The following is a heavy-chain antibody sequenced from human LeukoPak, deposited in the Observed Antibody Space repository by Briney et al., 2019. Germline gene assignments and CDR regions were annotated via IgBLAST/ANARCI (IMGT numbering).Heavy chain of an antibody. CDR3: ARGEWDLRD. D-gene: IGHD1-26*01. J-gene: IGHJ4*02. V-gene: IGHV3-48*04. Sequence: GGSLRLSCAASGFTFSSYSMNWVRQAPGKGLEWVSYISSSSSTIYYADSVKGRFTISRDNAKNVLFLQMNNLRAEDTAFYHCARGEWDLRDWGQGTLVIVSS. CDR2: ISSSSSTI. CDR1: GFTFSSYS.